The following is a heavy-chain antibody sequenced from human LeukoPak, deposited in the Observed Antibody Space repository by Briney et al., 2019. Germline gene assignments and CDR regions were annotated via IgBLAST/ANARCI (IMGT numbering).Heavy chain of an antibody. CDR2: VRYDTIDK. D-gene: IGHD6-13*01. Sequence: GGSLRLSCAASGLTFTHYGIHWVRQAPGKGLEWVAFVRYDTIDKYYRDSVKGRFTISRDNSRDTVYLEMNSPRPEDTAVYYCAKSPYRGGSSWTEFDYWGQGTLVTVSS. J-gene: IGHJ4*02. CDR1: GLTFTHYG. CDR3: AKSPYRGGSSWTEFDY. V-gene: IGHV3-30*02.